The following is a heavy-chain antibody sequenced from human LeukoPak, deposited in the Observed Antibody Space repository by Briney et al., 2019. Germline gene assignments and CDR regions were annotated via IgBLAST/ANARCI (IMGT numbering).Heavy chain of an antibody. CDR2: IYSGGST. J-gene: IGHJ2*01. D-gene: IGHD3-22*01. CDR1: GFTVSSNY. V-gene: IGHV3-66*01. Sequence: GGSLRLSCAASGFTVSSNYMSWVREAPGKGLGWVSVIYSGGSTYYADYVKGRFTISRDNSKNTLYLQVNSLRAEDTAVYYCAREVPYGYYYDSSWYFDLWGRGTLVTVSS. CDR3: AREVPYGYYYDSSWYFDL.